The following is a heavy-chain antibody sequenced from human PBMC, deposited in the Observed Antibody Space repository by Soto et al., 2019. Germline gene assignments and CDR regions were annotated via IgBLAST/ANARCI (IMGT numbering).Heavy chain of an antibody. CDR2: INPNSGGT. CDR1: GYTFTGYY. J-gene: IGHJ6*02. Sequence: ASVKVSCKASGYTFTGYYMHWVRQAPGQGLEWMGWINPNSGGTNYAQKFRGWVIMTRDTSISTAYMELSRLRSDDTAVYYCARGEYSGSYYGMDVWGQGTTVTVSS. CDR3: ARGEYSGSYYGMDV. V-gene: IGHV1-2*04. D-gene: IGHD1-26*01.